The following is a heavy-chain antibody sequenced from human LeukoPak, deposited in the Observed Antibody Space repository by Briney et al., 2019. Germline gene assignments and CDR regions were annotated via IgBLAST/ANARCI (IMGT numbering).Heavy chain of an antibody. CDR1: GLTGSHNY. D-gene: IGHD4-17*01. CDR2: IHTSGDT. Sequence: GGSLRLSCAASGLTGSHNYVSWVRQAPGKGLEWVSAIHTSGDTCYADSVKGRFTISRDTPKNTLYLQINSLRVEDTAVYYCIVFGDSNHWGQGTLVTVSS. CDR3: IVFGDSNH. J-gene: IGHJ5*02. V-gene: IGHV3-53*01.